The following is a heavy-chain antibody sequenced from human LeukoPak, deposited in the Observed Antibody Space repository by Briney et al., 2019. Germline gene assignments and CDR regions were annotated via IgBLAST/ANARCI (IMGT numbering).Heavy chain of an antibody. D-gene: IGHD4-17*01. V-gene: IGHV4-59*01. CDR2: IYYSGST. CDR1: GGSISSYY. Sequence: SETLSLTCTVSGGSISSYYWTGIRQPPGKGLEWIGYIYYSGSTNYNPSLKSRVIISVGTSKNQFSLKLNSVTAADTAVYYCARAGDYGVKDWGQGTLVTVSS. J-gene: IGHJ4*02. CDR3: ARAGDYGVKD.